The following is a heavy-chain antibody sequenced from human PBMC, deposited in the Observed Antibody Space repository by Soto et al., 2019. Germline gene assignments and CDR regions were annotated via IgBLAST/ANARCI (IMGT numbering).Heavy chain of an antibody. CDR2: INSDGSST. CDR3: ATDRSYSLDV. Sequence: PGGSLRLSCAVSGPTFSNDWMHWVRQAPGKGLVWVSHINSDGSSTNYADFVKGRFTIARDNAKNTVYLQMNSLRAEDTAVYYCATDRSYSLDVWGPGTTDTVSS. J-gene: IGHJ6*02. CDR1: GPTFSNDW. V-gene: IGHV3-74*01.